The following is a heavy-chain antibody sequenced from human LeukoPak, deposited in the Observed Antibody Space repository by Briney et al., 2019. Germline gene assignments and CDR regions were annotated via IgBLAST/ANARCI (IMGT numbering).Heavy chain of an antibody. D-gene: IGHD2-2*01. J-gene: IGHJ3*02. Sequence: ASVKVSCKASGYTFTSYDINWVRQATGQGLEWMGWMNPNSGNTGYAQKFQGRVTMTRNTSISTAYMELSSLRSEDTAVYYCARVRRYCSSTSCHDAFDIWGQGTIVTVSS. CDR2: MNPNSGNT. CDR1: GYTFTSYD. V-gene: IGHV1-8*01. CDR3: ARVRRYCSSTSCHDAFDI.